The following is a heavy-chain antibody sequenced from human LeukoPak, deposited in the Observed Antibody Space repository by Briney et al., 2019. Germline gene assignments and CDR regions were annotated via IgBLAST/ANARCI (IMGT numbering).Heavy chain of an antibody. Sequence: TGGSLRLSCAASGFTFTNAWMSWVRQAPGKGLEWVGRIKSKTDGGTTDYVAPVKGRFTISRDDSKSTLYLQMNSLETEDTGVYYCARDSGWLQSRDYWGQGTLVTVSS. CDR3: ARDSGWLQSRDY. CDR2: IKSKTDGGTT. J-gene: IGHJ4*02. V-gene: IGHV3-15*01. D-gene: IGHD5-24*01. CDR1: GFTFTNAW.